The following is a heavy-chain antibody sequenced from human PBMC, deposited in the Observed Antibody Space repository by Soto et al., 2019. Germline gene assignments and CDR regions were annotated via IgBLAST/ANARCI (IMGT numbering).Heavy chain of an antibody. D-gene: IGHD6-13*01. J-gene: IGHJ6*03. V-gene: IGHV3-33*01. CDR1: GFTFSSYG. Sequence: GGSLRLSCAASGFTFSSYGMHWVRQAPGKGLEWVAVIWYDGSNKYYADSVKGRFTISRDNSKNTLYLQMNSLRAEDTAVYYCARDSRESWDFYYYYYYMDVWGKGTTVTVSS. CDR3: ARDSRESWDFYYYYYYMDV. CDR2: IWYDGSNK.